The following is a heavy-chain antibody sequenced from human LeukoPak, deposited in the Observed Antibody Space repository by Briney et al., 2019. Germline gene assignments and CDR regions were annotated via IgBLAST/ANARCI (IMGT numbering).Heavy chain of an antibody. D-gene: IGHD2-21*02. Sequence: ASVKVSCKASGYTFTGYYMHWVRQAPGQGLEWMGWINPNSGGTNYAQKFQGRVTITRDTSASTAYMELSSLRSEDTAVYYCARGLDVVVTALQDYWGQGTLVTVSS. J-gene: IGHJ4*02. V-gene: IGHV1-2*02. CDR2: INPNSGGT. CDR1: GYTFTGYY. CDR3: ARGLDVVVTALQDY.